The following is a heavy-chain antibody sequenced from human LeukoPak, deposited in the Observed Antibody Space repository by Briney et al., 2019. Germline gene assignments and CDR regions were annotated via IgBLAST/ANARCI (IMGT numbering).Heavy chain of an antibody. CDR3: ARDLSSYSTGRMDV. Sequence: PGGSLRLSCAASGFTFSSYSMNWVRQAPGKGLEWVSSISSSSSYIYYADSVKGRFTISRDNAKNSLYLQMNSLRAEDTAVYYCARDLSSYSTGRMDVWGQGTTVTVSS. V-gene: IGHV3-21*01. D-gene: IGHD3-3*01. J-gene: IGHJ6*02. CDR2: ISSSSSYI. CDR1: GFTFSSYS.